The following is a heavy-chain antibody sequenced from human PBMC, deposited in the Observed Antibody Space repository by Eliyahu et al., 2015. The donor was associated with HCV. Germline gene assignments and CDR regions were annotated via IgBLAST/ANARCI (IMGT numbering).Heavy chain of an antibody. CDR2: IIPIFGTA. CDR1: GGTFSSYA. Sequence: QVQLVQSGAEVKKPGSSVKVSCKASGGTFSSYAISWVRQAPGQGLEWMGGIIPIFGTANYAQKFQGRVTITADESTSTAYMELSSLRSEDTAVYYCARPQDDSGYDWASNAFDIWGQGTMVTVSS. J-gene: IGHJ3*02. D-gene: IGHD5-12*01. CDR3: ARPQDDSGYDWASNAFDI. V-gene: IGHV1-69*01.